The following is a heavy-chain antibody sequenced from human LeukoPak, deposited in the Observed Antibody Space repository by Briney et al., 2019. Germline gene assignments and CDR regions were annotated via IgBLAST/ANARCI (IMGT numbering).Heavy chain of an antibody. CDR1: GFIFSDHY. D-gene: IGHD5-18*01. CDR3: VSPRGFSYGYFDY. Sequence: GSLRLSCAASGFIFSDHYMDWVRQAPGKGLEWIGSIYYSKNTYYNPSLKSRVTISADTSKNQFSLTLGSVSATDTAVYYCVSPRGFSYGYFDYWGQGTLVTVSS. V-gene: IGHV4-38-2*01. J-gene: IGHJ4*02. CDR2: IYYSKNT.